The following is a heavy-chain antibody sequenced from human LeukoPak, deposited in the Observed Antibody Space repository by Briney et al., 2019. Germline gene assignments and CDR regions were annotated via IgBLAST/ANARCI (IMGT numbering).Heavy chain of an antibody. V-gene: IGHV3-15*01. D-gene: IGHD5-12*01. Sequence: GGSLRLSCAASEFIVSSYYMSWVRQAPGKGLEWVGRIKSKTDGGTTDYAAPVKGRFTISRDDSKNTLYLQMNSLKTEDTAVYYCTTDPNSGYDRNDYWGQGTLVTVSS. CDR1: EFIVSSYY. CDR3: TTDPNSGYDRNDY. J-gene: IGHJ4*02. CDR2: IKSKTDGGTT.